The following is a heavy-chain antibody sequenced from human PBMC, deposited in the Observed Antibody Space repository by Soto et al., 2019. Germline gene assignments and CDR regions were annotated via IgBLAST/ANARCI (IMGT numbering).Heavy chain of an antibody. Sequence: SETLSLTCTVSGGSISSSSYYWGWIRQPPGKGLEWIGSIYYSGSTYYNPSLKSRVTISVGTSKNQFSLKLSSVTAADTAVYYCASTKDYGDYVLDPWGQGTLVTVSS. CDR2: IYYSGST. J-gene: IGHJ5*02. CDR1: GGSISSSSYY. D-gene: IGHD4-17*01. CDR3: ASTKDYGDYVLDP. V-gene: IGHV4-39*01.